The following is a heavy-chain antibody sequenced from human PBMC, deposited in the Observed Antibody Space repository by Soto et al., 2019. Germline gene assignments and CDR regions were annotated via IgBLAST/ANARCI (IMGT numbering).Heavy chain of an antibody. CDR1: GGSISSGGYS. CDR2: IYHSGST. J-gene: IGHJ6*02. CDR3: ARDLMNYDILTGYYYYYGMDV. V-gene: IGHV4-30-2*01. D-gene: IGHD3-9*01. Sequence: QLQLQESGSGLVKPSQTLSLTCAVSGGSISSGGYSWSWIRQPPGRGLEWIGYIYHSGSTYYNPSVKSRVTISVDRSKNQFSLKLSSVTAADTAVYYCARDLMNYDILTGYYYYYGMDVWGQGTTVTVSS.